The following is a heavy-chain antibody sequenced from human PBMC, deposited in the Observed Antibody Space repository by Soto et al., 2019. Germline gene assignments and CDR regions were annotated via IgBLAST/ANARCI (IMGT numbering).Heavy chain of an antibody. CDR1: GGSISSGGYY. CDR3: ARWLRVYFHYVMSV. Sequence: SETLSLTCTVSGGSISSGGYYWSWIRQHPGKGLEWIGYIYYSGSTYYNPSLKSRVTISVDTSKNQFSLKLSSVTATDTAVYYCARWLRVYFHYVMSVWGRGTTVTVS. J-gene: IGHJ6*02. V-gene: IGHV4-31*03. D-gene: IGHD1-26*01. CDR2: IYYSGST.